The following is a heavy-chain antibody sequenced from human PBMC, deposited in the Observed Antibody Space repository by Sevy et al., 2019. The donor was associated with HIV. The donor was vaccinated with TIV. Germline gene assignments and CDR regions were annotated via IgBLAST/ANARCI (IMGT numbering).Heavy chain of an antibody. Sequence: GGSLRLSCAASRFTFRTYSMNWVRQAPGKGLEWVSYIGSSSSIIYYADSVKGRFTISRDNAKNSLYLQMNSLRVEDTAVYYCARAGVSGFDYWGQGTLVTVSS. J-gene: IGHJ4*02. V-gene: IGHV3-48*01. CDR1: RFTFRTYS. D-gene: IGHD3-10*01. CDR2: IGSSSSII. CDR3: ARAGVSGFDY.